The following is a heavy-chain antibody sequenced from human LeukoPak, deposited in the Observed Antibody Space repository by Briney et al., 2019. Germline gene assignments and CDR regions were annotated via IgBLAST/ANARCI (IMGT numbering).Heavy chain of an antibody. CDR3: ARAVVTAISRYYFDY. J-gene: IGHJ4*02. Sequence: ASVKVSCKASGYTFTGYYMHWVRQAPGQGLEWMGRINPNSGGTNYAQKFQGRVTMTRDTSTSTVYMELSSLRSEDTAVYYCARAVVTAISRYYFDYWGQGTLVTVSS. D-gene: IGHD2-21*02. CDR1: GYTFTGYY. V-gene: IGHV1-2*06. CDR2: INPNSGGT.